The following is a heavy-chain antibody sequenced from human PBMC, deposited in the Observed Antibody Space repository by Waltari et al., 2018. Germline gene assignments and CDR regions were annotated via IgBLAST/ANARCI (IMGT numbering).Heavy chain of an antibody. CDR1: GGTFSSYT. Sequence: QVQLVQSGAEVKKPGSSVKVSCKASGGTFSSYTISWVRQAPGQGLEWMGRTSPILGIANYAQKFQGRVTMTADKSTSTAYMELSSLRSEDTAVYYCARDTWREVGATRGDYWGQGTLVTVSS. CDR3: ARDTWREVGATRGDY. J-gene: IGHJ4*02. V-gene: IGHV1-69*08. D-gene: IGHD1-26*01. CDR2: TSPILGIA.